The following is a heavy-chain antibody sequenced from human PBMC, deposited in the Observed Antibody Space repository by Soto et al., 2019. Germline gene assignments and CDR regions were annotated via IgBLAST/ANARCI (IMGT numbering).Heavy chain of an antibody. D-gene: IGHD2-15*01. Sequence: SETLSLTCTVSGGSISSGTYYWGWIRQPPGKGLEWIGTIYYSGSTYYNPSLKSRVTISVDTSKNQFSLKLSSVTAADTAVYYCARHLFYCSGGSCYSLYYGLDVWGQGTTVT. J-gene: IGHJ6*02. CDR3: ARHLFYCSGGSCYSLYYGLDV. V-gene: IGHV4-39*01. CDR1: GGSISSGTYY. CDR2: IYYSGST.